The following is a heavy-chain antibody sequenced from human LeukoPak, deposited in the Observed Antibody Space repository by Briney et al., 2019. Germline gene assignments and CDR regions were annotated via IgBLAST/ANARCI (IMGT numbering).Heavy chain of an antibody. CDR3: ARDGGDGYKINGFDP. Sequence: ASVKVSCKASGYTFTSYYMHWVRQAPGQGLEWMGIIDPSGGSTSYAQKFQGRVTMTRDTSTSTVYMELSSLRSEDTAVYYCARDGGDGYKINGFDPWGQGTLVTVSS. CDR1: GYTFTSYY. D-gene: IGHD5-24*01. CDR2: IDPSGGST. V-gene: IGHV1-46*01. J-gene: IGHJ5*02.